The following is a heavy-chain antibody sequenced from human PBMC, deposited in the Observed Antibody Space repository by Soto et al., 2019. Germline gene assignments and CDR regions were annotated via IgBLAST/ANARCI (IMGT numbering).Heavy chain of an antibody. CDR1: GFSFSSYG. CDR3: AKDSGSEHHHYYYYYMDV. D-gene: IGHD3-10*01. V-gene: IGHV3-30*18. J-gene: IGHJ6*03. Sequence: HPGGSLRLSCAASGFSFSSYGMHGVRQAPGKGLEWVAVISNDGRNKYYADSVKGRFTISRDNSKNTLYLQMNSLRAEDTAVYYCAKDSGSEHHHYYYYYMDVWGKGTTVTVSS. CDR2: ISNDGRNK.